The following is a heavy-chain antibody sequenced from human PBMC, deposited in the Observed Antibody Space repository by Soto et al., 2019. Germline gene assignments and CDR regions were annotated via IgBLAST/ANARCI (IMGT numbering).Heavy chain of an antibody. CDR1: GGSISSGGYY. J-gene: IGHJ6*02. CDR3: ARARKGMVRGVITPYYYYGMDV. V-gene: IGHV4-31*03. Sequence: PSETLSLTSTVSGGSISSGGYYWSWIRQHPGKGLEWIGYIYYSGSTYYNPSLKSRVTISVDTSKNQLSLKLSSVTAADTAVYYCARARKGMVRGVITPYYYYGMDVWGQGTTVTVSS. D-gene: IGHD3-10*01. CDR2: IYYSGST.